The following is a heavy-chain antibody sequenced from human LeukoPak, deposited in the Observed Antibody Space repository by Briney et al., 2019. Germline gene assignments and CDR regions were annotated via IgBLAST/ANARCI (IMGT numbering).Heavy chain of an antibody. Sequence: SETLSLTCTVSGGSISSYYWSWIRQPAGKGLDWIGRIYTSGSTNYNPSLKSRVTMSVDTSKNQFSLKLSSVTAADTAVYYCARTVMAIAYYYMDVWGKGTTVTVSS. CDR3: ARTVMAIAYYYMDV. V-gene: IGHV4-4*07. CDR2: IYTSGST. D-gene: IGHD2-8*01. CDR1: GGSISSYY. J-gene: IGHJ6*03.